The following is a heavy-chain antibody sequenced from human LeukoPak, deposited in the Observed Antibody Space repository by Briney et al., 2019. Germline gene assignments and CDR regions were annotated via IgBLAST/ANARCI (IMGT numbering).Heavy chain of an antibody. J-gene: IGHJ4*02. CDR2: ISSSGSTI. Sequence: AGGSLRLSCAASGFTFSSYEMNWVRQAPGKGLEWVSYISSSGSTIYYADSVKGRFTISRDNAKNSLYLQMNSLRAEDTAVYYCASVHSGSYRTFDYWGQGTLVTVSS. D-gene: IGHD1-26*01. CDR3: ASVHSGSYRTFDY. CDR1: GFTFSSYE. V-gene: IGHV3-48*03.